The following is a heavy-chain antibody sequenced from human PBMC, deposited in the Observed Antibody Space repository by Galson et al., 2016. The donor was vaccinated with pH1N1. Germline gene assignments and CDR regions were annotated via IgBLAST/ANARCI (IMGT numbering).Heavy chain of an antibody. CDR1: GFTSSDYW. CDR2: INQDGSKI. Sequence: SLRLSCAASGFTSSDYWMSWVRQAPAKGLEWVANINQDGSKIYYVDSVKGRFTISRDNAKNSLYLQMNSLRVEDTAVYYCARHFYGVAANGMDVWGQGTTVTVSS. D-gene: IGHD2-15*01. V-gene: IGHV3-7*03. J-gene: IGHJ6*02. CDR3: ARHFYGVAANGMDV.